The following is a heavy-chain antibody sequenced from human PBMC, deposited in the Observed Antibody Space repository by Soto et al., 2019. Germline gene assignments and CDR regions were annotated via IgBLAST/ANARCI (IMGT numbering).Heavy chain of an antibody. CDR2: INTGNGNT. D-gene: IGHD3-22*01. CDR1: GYTFTGNA. CDR3: AREGYDSSGYPLGY. Sequence: QVQLVQSGAEVKKPGASVKVSCKASGYTFTGNAMHWVRQAPGQRLEWMGWINTGNGNTKYSQKFQGRVTITRDTSATTTYMELSSLRSADTAVYFCAREGYDSSGYPLGYWGQGTLVTGSS. J-gene: IGHJ4*02. V-gene: IGHV1-3*04.